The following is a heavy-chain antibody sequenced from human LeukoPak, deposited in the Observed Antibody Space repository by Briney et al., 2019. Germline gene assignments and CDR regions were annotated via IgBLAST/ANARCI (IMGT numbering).Heavy chain of an antibody. CDR3: AREDGSGSYSPNSDAFDI. Sequence: SETLSLTCTVSGGSISSYYWSWIRQPPGKGLEWIGYNYYSGSTNYNPSLKSRVTISVDTSKNQFSLKLSSVTAADTAVYYCAREDGSGSYSPNSDAFDIWGQGTMVTVSS. J-gene: IGHJ3*02. D-gene: IGHD3-10*01. V-gene: IGHV4-59*01. CDR2: NYYSGST. CDR1: GGSISSYY.